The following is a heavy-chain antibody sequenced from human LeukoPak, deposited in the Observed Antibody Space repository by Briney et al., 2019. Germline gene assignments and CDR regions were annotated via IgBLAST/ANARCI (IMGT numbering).Heavy chain of an antibody. V-gene: IGHV3-23*01. CDR3: AKDLPLLRYFDWAPAPDY. D-gene: IGHD3-9*01. CDR2: ISGSGGST. CDR1: GFTFSSYA. Sequence: GSLRLSCAASGFTFSSYAMSWVRQAPGKGLEWVSAISGSGGSTYYADSVKGRFTISRDNSKNTLYLQMNSLRAEDTAVYYCAKDLPLLRYFDWAPAPDYWGQGTLVTVSS. J-gene: IGHJ4*02.